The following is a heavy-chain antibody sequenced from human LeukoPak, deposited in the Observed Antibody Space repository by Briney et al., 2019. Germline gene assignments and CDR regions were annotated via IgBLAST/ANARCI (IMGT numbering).Heavy chain of an antibody. Sequence: GGSLRLSCTASGFTFSSYAMSWVRQAPGKGLEWVSAISGSGGSTYYADSVKGRFTISRDNSKNALYLQMNSLRAEDTAVYYCAKRGLVAAAGRFLGYWGQGALVTVSS. CDR3: AKRGLVAAAGRFLGY. V-gene: IGHV3-23*01. CDR1: GFTFSSYA. J-gene: IGHJ4*02. D-gene: IGHD6-13*01. CDR2: ISGSGGST.